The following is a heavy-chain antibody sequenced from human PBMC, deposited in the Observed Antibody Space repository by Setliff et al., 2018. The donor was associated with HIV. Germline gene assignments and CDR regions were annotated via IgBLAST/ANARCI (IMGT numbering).Heavy chain of an antibody. CDR3: ASLFADV. J-gene: IGHJ6*04. V-gene: IGHV4-39*01. CDR2: IYYSGST. CDR1: GGSISSSSYY. Sequence: PSETLSLTCTVSGGSISSSSYYWGWIRQSPGKGLEWTGSIYYSGSTYYNPSLKSRVTISVDTSKNQFSLKLSSVTAADTAVYYCASLFADVWGKGTTVTVSS.